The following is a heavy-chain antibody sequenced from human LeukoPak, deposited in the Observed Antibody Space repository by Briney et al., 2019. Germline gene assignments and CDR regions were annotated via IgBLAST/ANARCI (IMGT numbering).Heavy chain of an antibody. J-gene: IGHJ4*02. CDR3: ARGSGWYYQFDY. D-gene: IGHD6-19*01. CDR2: IYSGGGT. Sequence: VGSLRLSCAASGFTVSSNYMSWVRQAPGKGLEWVSVIYSGGGTCYSDSVKGRFTISRDNAKNTLYLQMNSLRAEDTAVYYCARGSGWYYQFDYWGQGTLVTVSS. V-gene: IGHV3-53*01. CDR1: GFTVSSNY.